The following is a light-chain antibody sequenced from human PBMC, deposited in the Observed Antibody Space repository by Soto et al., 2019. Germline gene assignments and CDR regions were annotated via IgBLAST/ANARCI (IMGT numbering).Light chain of an antibody. V-gene: IGKV3-20*01. Sequence: EIVLTQSPGTLSLSPGERATLSCRASQSVRNNYLAWYQQKLGQAPRVLIYDASSRATGIPDRFSGSGSGTDFTLTISRLEPEDFAVYYCQQSGSSPWTFGQGTKVDI. CDR2: DAS. J-gene: IGKJ1*01. CDR1: QSVRNNY. CDR3: QQSGSSPWT.